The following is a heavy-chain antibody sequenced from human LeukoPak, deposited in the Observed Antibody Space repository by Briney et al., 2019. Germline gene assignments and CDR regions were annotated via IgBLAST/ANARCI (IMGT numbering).Heavy chain of an antibody. CDR1: GYSFTSYW. D-gene: IGHD5-24*01. J-gene: IGHJ3*02. Sequence: GESLKISCKGSGYSFTSYWIGWVRQMPGKGLEWMGIIYPGDSDTRYSPSSQGQVTISADKSISTAYLQWSSLKASDTAMYYCARTLRDGYNYDAFDIWGQGTMVTVSS. CDR3: ARTLRDGYNYDAFDI. V-gene: IGHV5-51*01. CDR2: IYPGDSDT.